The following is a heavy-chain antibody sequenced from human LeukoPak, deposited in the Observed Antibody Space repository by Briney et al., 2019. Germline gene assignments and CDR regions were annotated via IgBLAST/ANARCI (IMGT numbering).Heavy chain of an antibody. CDR3: AKEQAATIPPPYYYYGMDV. J-gene: IGHJ6*02. CDR1: GFTFSSYG. CDR2: ISYDGSNK. V-gene: IGHV3-30*18. Sequence: GRSLRLSCAASGFTFSSYGMHWVRQAPGKGLEWVAVISYDGSNKYYADSVKGRFTISRDNSKNTLYLQMNSLRAEDTAVYYCAKEQAATIPPPYYYYGMDVWGHGTTVTVSS. D-gene: IGHD5-12*01.